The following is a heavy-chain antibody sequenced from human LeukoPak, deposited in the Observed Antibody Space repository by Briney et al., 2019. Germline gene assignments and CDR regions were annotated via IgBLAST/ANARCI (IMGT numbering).Heavy chain of an antibody. CDR3: ARGGPAAKNAFDI. D-gene: IGHD2-2*01. J-gene: IGHJ3*02. V-gene: IGHV1-8*03. CDR1: GYTFTSYD. Sequence: ASVKVSCKASGYTFTSYDIKWVRQATGQGLEWMGWMNPNSGNTGYAQKFQGRVTITRNTSISTAYMELSSLRSEDTAVYYCARGGPAAKNAFDIWGQGTMVTVSS. CDR2: MNPNSGNT.